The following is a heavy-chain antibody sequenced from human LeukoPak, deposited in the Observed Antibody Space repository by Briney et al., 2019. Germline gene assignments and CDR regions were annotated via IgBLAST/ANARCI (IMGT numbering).Heavy chain of an antibody. D-gene: IGHD7-27*01. CDR3: AKDYRWGFDY. V-gene: IGHV3-30*02. CDR1: GFTFSSYA. CDR2: IRSQASKT. Sequence: GGSLRLSCAASGFTFSSYAMSWVRQAPGKGLEWVAFIRSQASKTYYEDSVRGRFTISRDNSKSTLYLQMNSLRVGDTALYYCAKDYRWGFDYWGQGSLVTVSS. J-gene: IGHJ4*02.